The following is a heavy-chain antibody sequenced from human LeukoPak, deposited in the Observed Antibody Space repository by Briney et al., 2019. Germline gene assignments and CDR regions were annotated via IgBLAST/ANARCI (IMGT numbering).Heavy chain of an antibody. Sequence: ASVKVSCKASGYTFTSYAMNWVRQAPGQGLEWMGWINTSTGNPTYAQGFTGRFVFSLDTSVSTAYLQISSLKAEDTAVYYCARGIEWELKGDAFDIWGQGTMVTVSS. D-gene: IGHD1-26*01. CDR3: ARGIEWELKGDAFDI. J-gene: IGHJ3*02. V-gene: IGHV7-4-1*02. CDR2: INTSTGNP. CDR1: GYTFTSYA.